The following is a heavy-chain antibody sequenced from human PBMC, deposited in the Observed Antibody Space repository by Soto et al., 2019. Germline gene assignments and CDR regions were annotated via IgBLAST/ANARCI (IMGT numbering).Heavy chain of an antibody. J-gene: IGHJ5*02. V-gene: IGHV1-3*04. Sequence: GAGVKVSCKASGYTCTRYTMNCVRQAPGQRLEWMGWINTDNGNTKPSQKFQDRVIITRDTSASTAYMDLSSLRSEDTAVYYCARGIATGQLDPWGQGTLVTVSS. CDR3: ARGIATGQLDP. CDR1: GYTCTRYT. CDR2: INTDNGNT. D-gene: IGHD2-15*01.